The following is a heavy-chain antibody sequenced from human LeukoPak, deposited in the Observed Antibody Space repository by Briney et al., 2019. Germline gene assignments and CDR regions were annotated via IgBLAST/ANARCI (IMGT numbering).Heavy chain of an antibody. Sequence: GASVKVSCKASGYTFTSYDINWVRQATGQGLEWMGWMNPNSGNTGYAQKFQGRVTMTRNTSISTAYMELSSLRSEDTAVYYCAGRIAAEYNWFDPWGQGTLVTVSS. CDR3: AGRIAAEYNWFDP. J-gene: IGHJ5*02. CDR2: MNPNSGNT. D-gene: IGHD6-13*01. CDR1: GYTFTSYD. V-gene: IGHV1-8*01.